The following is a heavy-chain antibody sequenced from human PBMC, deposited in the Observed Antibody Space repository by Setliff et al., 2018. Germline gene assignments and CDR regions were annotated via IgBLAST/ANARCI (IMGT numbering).Heavy chain of an antibody. J-gene: IGHJ4*02. Sequence: LSLTCTVSGGPINSDRYYWGWIRQPPGKGLEWIGSMYSSGSTYYNPPLKSRVTISVDTSQNQFSLKLSSVTAADTAAYYCASHPRVTIFGVVAFDYWGQGIRVTVSS. CDR1: GGPINSDRYY. D-gene: IGHD3-3*01. CDR3: ASHPRVTIFGVVAFDY. V-gene: IGHV4-39*01. CDR2: MYSSGST.